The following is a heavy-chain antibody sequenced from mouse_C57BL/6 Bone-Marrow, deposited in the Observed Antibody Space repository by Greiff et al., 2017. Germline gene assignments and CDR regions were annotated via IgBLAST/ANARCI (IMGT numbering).Heavy chain of an antibody. V-gene: IGHV5-6*01. CDR2: ISSGGSYN. D-gene: IGHD1-1*01. CDR1: GFTFSSYG. CDR3: ANLYGSSPYYFDY. J-gene: IGHJ2*01. Sequence: EVKLVASGGDLVKPGGSLKLSCAASGFTFSSYGMSWVRQTPDKRLEWVATISSGGSYNYYPDSVQGRFTISRDNAKNTLYLQMSSLKSEDTAMYYCANLYGSSPYYFDYWGQGTTLTVSS.